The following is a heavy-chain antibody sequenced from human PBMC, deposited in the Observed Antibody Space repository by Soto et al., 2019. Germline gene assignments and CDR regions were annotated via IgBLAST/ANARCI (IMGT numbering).Heavy chain of an antibody. D-gene: IGHD2-2*02. CDR1: GGSISSGDYY. CDR3: ARGGYCSSTSCYTCWFDP. CDR2: IYYSGST. Sequence: SETLSLTCTVSGGSISSGDYYWSWIRQPPGKGLEWIGYIYYSGSTYYNPSLKSRVTISVDTSKNQFSLKLSSVTAADTAVYYCARGGYCSSTSCYTCWFDPWGQGTLVTVSS. V-gene: IGHV4-30-4*01. J-gene: IGHJ5*02.